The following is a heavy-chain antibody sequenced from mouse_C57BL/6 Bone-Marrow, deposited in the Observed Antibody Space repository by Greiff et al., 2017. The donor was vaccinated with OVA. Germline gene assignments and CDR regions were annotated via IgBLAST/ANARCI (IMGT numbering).Heavy chain of an antibody. V-gene: IGHV14-4*01. CDR2: IDPENGDT. CDR3: TTALLITTVVATDAMDY. J-gene: IGHJ4*01. CDR1: GFNIKDDY. Sequence: EVQLMESGAELVRPGASVKLSCTASGFNIKDDYMHWVKQRPEQGLEWIGWIDPENGDTEYASKFQGKATITADTSSNTAYLQLSSLTSEDTAVYYCTTALLITTVVATDAMDYWGQGTSVTVSS. D-gene: IGHD1-1*01.